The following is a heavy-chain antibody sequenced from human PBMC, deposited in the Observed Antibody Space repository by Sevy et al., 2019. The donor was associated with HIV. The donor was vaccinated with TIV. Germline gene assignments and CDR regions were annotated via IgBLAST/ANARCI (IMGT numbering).Heavy chain of an antibody. V-gene: IGHV3-21*01. J-gene: IGHJ4*02. CDR2: ISSSSNYI. Sequence: GGSQRLSCAASGFTFSSYTMNWVRQAPGKGLEWVSSISSSSNYIYYADSVKGRFTISRDNARNSLYLQMDSLRAEDTAVYYCARQIVLVFEASDYWGQGTLVTVSS. CDR3: ARQIVLVFEASDY. D-gene: IGHD2-2*01. CDR1: GFTFSSYT.